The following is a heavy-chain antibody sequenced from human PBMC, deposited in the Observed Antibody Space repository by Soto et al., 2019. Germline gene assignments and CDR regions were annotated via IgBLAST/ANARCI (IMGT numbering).Heavy chain of an antibody. CDR2: IWYDGSNK. V-gene: IGHV3-33*01. CDR1: GFTFSSYG. CDR3: ARATRMVTQGGRSPLDY. D-gene: IGHD1-26*01. Sequence: QVQLVESGGGVVQPGRSLRPSCAASGFTFSSYGMHWVRQAPGKGLEWVAVIWYDGSNKYYADSVKGRFTISRDNSKNTLYLQMNRLRAEDTAMYYCARATRMVTQGGRSPLDYWGQGTLVTVSS. J-gene: IGHJ4*02.